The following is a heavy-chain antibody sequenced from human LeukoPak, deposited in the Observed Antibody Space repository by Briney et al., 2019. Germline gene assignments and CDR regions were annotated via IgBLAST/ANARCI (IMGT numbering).Heavy chain of an antibody. CDR3: AREYCTSTFCRILFDY. J-gene: IGHJ4*02. D-gene: IGHD2-2*01. CDR1: GGSISSHY. Sequence: PSETLSLTCTVSGGSISSHYWSWIRQPPGQGLEWIGYIYYSGPTKYPPSRKSRVTLLVDPSKNRVSLKLSSVTAADTVVYYCAREYCTSTFCRILFDYWGQGTLVTVSS. V-gene: IGHV4-59*11. CDR2: IYYSGPT.